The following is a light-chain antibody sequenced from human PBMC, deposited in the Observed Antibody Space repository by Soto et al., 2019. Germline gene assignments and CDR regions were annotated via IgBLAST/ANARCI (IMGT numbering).Light chain of an antibody. Sequence: QPVLTQSSSASASLGSSVKLTCTLSSGHSTYIIAWHQQQPGKAPRYLMKVEGSGSYNKGSGVPDRFSGSSSGADRYLTIXXXXXXXXXXYYCETWDSRPWVFGGGTKLTVL. CDR2: VEGSGSY. CDR1: SGHSTYI. J-gene: IGLJ3*02. CDR3: ETWDSRPWV. V-gene: IGLV4-60*01.